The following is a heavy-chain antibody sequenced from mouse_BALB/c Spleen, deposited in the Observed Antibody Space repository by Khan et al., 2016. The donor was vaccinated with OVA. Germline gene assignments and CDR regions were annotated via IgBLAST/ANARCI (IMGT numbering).Heavy chain of an antibody. CDR1: GFTFIDYG. J-gene: IGHJ3*01. V-gene: IGHV5-15*02. Sequence: EVKLEESGGGLVQPGGSRKLSCAASGFTFIDYGMAWVRQTPGKGPEWIAFISSVAYSIYYADTVTGQFTISRENAKNTLYLEMSSLRSDDTAMXYCVRGGFAYWGHGTLVTVSA. CDR3: VRGGFAY. CDR2: ISSVAYSI.